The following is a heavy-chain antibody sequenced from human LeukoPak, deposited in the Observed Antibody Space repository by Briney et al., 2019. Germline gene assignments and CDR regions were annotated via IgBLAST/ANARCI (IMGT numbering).Heavy chain of an antibody. V-gene: IGHV3-23*01. CDR2: FSGSGGST. J-gene: IGHJ4*02. CDR1: GFTFSSYG. Sequence: GGSLRLSCAASGFTFSSYGMSWVRQAPGKGLECISGFSGSGGSTYYADSVKGRFTISRDNSKNTLYLQMNSLRAEDTAVYYCAKSGSPPFDYWGQGTLVTVSS. D-gene: IGHD2-15*01. CDR3: AKSGSPPFDY.